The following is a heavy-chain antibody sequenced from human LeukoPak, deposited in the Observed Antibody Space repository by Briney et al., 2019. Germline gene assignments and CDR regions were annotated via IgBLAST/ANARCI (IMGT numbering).Heavy chain of an antibody. CDR3: ARDYGYYDSSGYSINFDY. CDR1: GFTFSSYE. J-gene: IGHJ4*02. Sequence: GGSLRLSCAASGFTFSSYEMNWVRQAPGKGLEWVSYISSSGSTIYYADSVKGRFTISRDNAKNSLYLQMNSLRAEDTAVYYCARDYGYYDSSGYSINFDYWGQGTLVTVSS. D-gene: IGHD3-22*01. V-gene: IGHV3-48*03. CDR2: ISSSGSTI.